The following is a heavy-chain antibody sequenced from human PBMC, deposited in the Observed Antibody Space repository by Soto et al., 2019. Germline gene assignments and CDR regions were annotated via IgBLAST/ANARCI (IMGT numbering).Heavy chain of an antibody. V-gene: IGHV3-23*01. CDR3: AKKNGGQRPCDS. D-gene: IGHD1-1*01. CDR1: GFTFSSYS. CDR2: ITGSGADT. Sequence: GGSLRLSCAASGFTFSSYSMSWVRQAPGKGLEWVSVITGSGADTYYADSVKGRFTISRDNSKNTLYLQMNSLRAEDTAVYYCAKKNGGQRPCDSWGQGTLVTVSS. J-gene: IGHJ4*02.